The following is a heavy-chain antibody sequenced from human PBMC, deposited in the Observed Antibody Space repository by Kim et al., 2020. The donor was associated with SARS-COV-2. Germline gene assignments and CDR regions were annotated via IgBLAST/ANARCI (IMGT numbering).Heavy chain of an antibody. CDR3: ARATSIVVVPMDY. Sequence: GGSLRLSCAASGFTFSSYAMHWVRQAPGKGLEWVAVISYDGSNKYYADSVKGRFTISRDNSKNTLYLQMNSLRAEDTAVYYCARATSIVVVPMDYWGQGTLVTVSS. CDR1: GFTFSSYA. J-gene: IGHJ4*02. CDR2: ISYDGSNK. V-gene: IGHV3-30*04. D-gene: IGHD2-21*01.